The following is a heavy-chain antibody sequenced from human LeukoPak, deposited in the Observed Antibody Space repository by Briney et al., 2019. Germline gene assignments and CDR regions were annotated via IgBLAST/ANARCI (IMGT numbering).Heavy chain of an antibody. Sequence: GASVMVSCKTSGYTFTSYGISWVRQAPEQGLEWMGWISAYNGNTNYAQKVQGRVTMTTDTSTSTPYLELKSLKSDDTAVYYCPSLKNYYDSSGYLVTDAFHIWGQGTMVTVSS. CDR2: ISAYNGNT. CDR1: GYTFTSYG. D-gene: IGHD3-22*01. CDR3: PSLKNYYDSSGYLVTDAFHI. J-gene: IGHJ3*02. V-gene: IGHV1-18*01.